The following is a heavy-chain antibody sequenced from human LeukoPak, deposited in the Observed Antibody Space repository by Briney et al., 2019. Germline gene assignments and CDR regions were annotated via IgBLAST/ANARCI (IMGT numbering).Heavy chain of an antibody. V-gene: IGHV3-9*01. D-gene: IGHD5-24*01. CDR1: GFTFDDYA. CDR3: AKDGDGYNPPYFDY. J-gene: IGHJ4*02. CDR2: ISWNSGSI. Sequence: PGRSLRLSCAASGFTFDDYAMHWVRQAPGKGLEWVSGISWNSGSIGYADSMKGRFTISRDNAKNSLYLQMNSLRAEDTALYYCAKDGDGYNPPYFDYWGQGTLVTVSS.